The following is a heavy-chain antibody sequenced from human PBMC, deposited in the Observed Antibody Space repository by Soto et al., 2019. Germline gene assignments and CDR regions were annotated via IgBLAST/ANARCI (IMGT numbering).Heavy chain of an antibody. CDR2: IIPVFGTG. J-gene: IGHJ4*02. CDR1: GGTFSSYA. Sequence: SVKVSCKASGGTFSSYAISWARQAPGQGLEWMGGIIPVFGTGIYAQKFQGRVTITADKSTNTAYMELSSLRSEDTAVYFCARVGGTGGYTYGLDYWGQGTLVTVSS. CDR3: ARVGGTGGYTYGLDY. V-gene: IGHV1-69*06. D-gene: IGHD5-18*01.